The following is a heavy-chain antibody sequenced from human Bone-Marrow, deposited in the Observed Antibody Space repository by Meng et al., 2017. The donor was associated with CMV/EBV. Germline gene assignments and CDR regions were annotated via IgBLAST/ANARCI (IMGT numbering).Heavy chain of an antibody. V-gene: IGHV1-69*05. D-gene: IGHD6-13*01. CDR2: IIPIFGTA. CDR1: GGTFSSYA. CDR3: ARGPRYSSSWYSYLHRWFDP. J-gene: IGHJ5*02. Sequence: SVKVSCKASGGTFSSYAISWVRQAPGQGLEWMGGIIPIFGTANYAQKFQGRVTITTDESTSTAYMELSSLRSEDTAVYYCARGPRYSSSWYSYLHRWFDPWGQGTLVTVSS.